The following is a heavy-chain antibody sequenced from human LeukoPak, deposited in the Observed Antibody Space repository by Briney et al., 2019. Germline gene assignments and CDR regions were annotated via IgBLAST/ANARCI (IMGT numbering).Heavy chain of an antibody. CDR2: IQEDGNEM. CDR1: GFNFRKHW. V-gene: IGHV3-7*01. Sequence: PGGSLRLSCAATGFNFRKHWMSWVRQSIGKGLECVAKIQEDGNEMHYVDSVKGRFTISRDNARNSLYLQMNNLRVEDTAIYYCARDYAGGWIDYWGQGIMVTVSS. J-gene: IGHJ4*02. CDR3: ARDYAGGWIDY. D-gene: IGHD3-10*02.